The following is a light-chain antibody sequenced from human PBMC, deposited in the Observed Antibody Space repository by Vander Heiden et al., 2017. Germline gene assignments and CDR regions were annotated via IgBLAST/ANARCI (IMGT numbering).Light chain of an antibody. Sequence: SYELPQPPSVPVSPGQTASITCSGDKLGDKNARWYQQKPGQSPVLVIYQDSKRPSGIPERFSGSNSGNTATLTISGTQAMDEADYYCQAWDSSTVVFGGGTKLTVL. CDR1: KLGDKN. V-gene: IGLV3-1*01. CDR3: QAWDSSTVV. J-gene: IGLJ2*01. CDR2: QDS.